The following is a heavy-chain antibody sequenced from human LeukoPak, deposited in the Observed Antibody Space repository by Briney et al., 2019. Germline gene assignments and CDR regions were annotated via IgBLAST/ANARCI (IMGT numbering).Heavy chain of an antibody. CDR3: ARAGLEQWPRLWFDL. CDR1: GFTFSSYW. CDR2: INSDGSST. D-gene: IGHD5-12*01. Sequence: GGSLRLSCAASGFTFSSYWMHWVRHAPGKGLVWVSRINSDGSSTSYADSVKGRFIISRDNAKNTLYLQMNSLRAEDTAVYYCARAGLEQWPRLWFDLWGQGTLVTVSS. J-gene: IGHJ5*02. V-gene: IGHV3-74*01.